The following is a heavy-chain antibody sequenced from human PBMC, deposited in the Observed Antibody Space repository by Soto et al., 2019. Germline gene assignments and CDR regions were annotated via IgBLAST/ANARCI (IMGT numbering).Heavy chain of an antibody. CDR1: GFSLSTSGVG. Sequence: QITLKESGPTLVKPTQTLTLTCTFSGFSLSTSGVGVGWIRQPPGKALEWLALIYWDDDKRYSPSLKSRLTITKDTSKHQVVLTMTNMDPVDTATYYCAHMYYYGSGSTGWFDPWGQGTLVTVSS. CDR2: IYWDDDK. V-gene: IGHV2-5*02. J-gene: IGHJ5*02. D-gene: IGHD3-10*01. CDR3: AHMYYYGSGSTGWFDP.